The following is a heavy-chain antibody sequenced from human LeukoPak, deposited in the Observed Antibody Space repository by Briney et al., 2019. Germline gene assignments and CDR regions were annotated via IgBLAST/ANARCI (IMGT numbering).Heavy chain of an antibody. V-gene: IGHV5-10-1*01. CDR1: GYRFTSYW. J-gene: IGHJ6*02. Sequence: GESLKISCKASGYRFTSYWISWVRQMPGKGLEWMGKIDPSDSYTNYNTSFQGHVTISVEKSITTAYLQWSSLKVSDTAKYYCARPTWSGNYYHGMDVWGQGTTVTVSS. CDR3: ARPTWSGNYYHGMDV. CDR2: IDPSDSYT. D-gene: IGHD1-14*01.